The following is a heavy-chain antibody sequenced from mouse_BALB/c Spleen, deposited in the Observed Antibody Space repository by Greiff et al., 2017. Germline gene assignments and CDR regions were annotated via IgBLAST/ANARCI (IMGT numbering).Heavy chain of an antibody. D-gene: IGHD3-2*01. V-gene: IGHV2-9*02. Sequence: VHLVESGPGLVAPSQSLSITCTVSGFSLTSYGVHWVRQPPGKGLEWLGVIWAGGSTNYNSALMSRLSISKDNSKSQVFLKMNSLQTDDTAMYYCARGSFPQTARATSYAMDYWSQGTSVTVSS. CDR3: ARGSFPQTARATSYAMDY. J-gene: IGHJ4*01. CDR2: IWAGGST. CDR1: GFSLTSYG.